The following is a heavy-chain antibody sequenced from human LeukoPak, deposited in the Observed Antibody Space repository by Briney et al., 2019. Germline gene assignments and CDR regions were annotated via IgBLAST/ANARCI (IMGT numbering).Heavy chain of an antibody. CDR3: ARIGGFCGFGELCLDY. J-gene: IGHJ4*02. CDR2: IYTSGST. Sequence: SETLSLTCTVSGGSISSYYWSWIRQPAGKGLEWIGRIYTSGSTNYNPSLKSRVTISVDTSKNQFSLKLSSVTAADTAVYYCARIGGFCGFGELCLDYWGQGTLVTVSS. D-gene: IGHD3-10*01. CDR1: GGSISSYY. V-gene: IGHV4-4*07.